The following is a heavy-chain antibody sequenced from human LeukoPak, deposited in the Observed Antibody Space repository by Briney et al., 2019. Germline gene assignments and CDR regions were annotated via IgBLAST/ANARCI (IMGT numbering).Heavy chain of an antibody. J-gene: IGHJ5*02. V-gene: IGHV1-8*01. CDR2: MNPNSSNT. CDR1: GYTFTSYD. Sequence: ASVKVSCKASGYTFTSYDINWVRQATGQGLEWMGWMNPNSSNTGYAQKFQGRVTMTRNTSISTAYMELSSLRSEDTAVYYCARRVGATVNWFDPWGQGTLVTVSS. D-gene: IGHD1-26*01. CDR3: ARRVGATVNWFDP.